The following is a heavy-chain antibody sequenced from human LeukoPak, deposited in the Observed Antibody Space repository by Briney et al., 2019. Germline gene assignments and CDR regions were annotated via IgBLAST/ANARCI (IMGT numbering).Heavy chain of an antibody. CDR2: ISSSSSTI. CDR3: AREEVAGTGDY. CDR1: GFTLSSYS. V-gene: IGHV3-48*04. D-gene: IGHD6-19*01. J-gene: IGHJ4*02. Sequence: GGSLRLSCAASGFTLSSYSMNWVRQAPGKGLEWVSYISSSSSTIYYADSVKGRFTISRDNAKNSLYLQMNSLRAEDTAVYYCAREEVAGTGDYWGQGTLVTVSS.